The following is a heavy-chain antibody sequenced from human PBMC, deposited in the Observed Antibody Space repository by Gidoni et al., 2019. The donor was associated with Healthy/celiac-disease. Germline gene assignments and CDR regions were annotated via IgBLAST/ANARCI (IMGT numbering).Heavy chain of an antibody. CDR2: IWYDGSNK. D-gene: IGHD2-8*01. V-gene: IGHV3-33*01. CDR1: GFTSSSHG. Sequence: QVQLVESVGGVVQPGRSLRLSCAASGFTSSSHGMHWVRQAPGKGLEWVAVIWYDGSNKYYADSVKGRFTISRDNSKNTLYLQMNSLRAEDTAVYYCARTNRYYYYGMDVWGQGTTVTVSS. J-gene: IGHJ6*02. CDR3: ARTNRYYYYGMDV.